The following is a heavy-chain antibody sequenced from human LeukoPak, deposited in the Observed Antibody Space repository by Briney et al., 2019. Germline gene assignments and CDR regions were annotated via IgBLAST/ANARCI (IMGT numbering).Heavy chain of an antibody. CDR1: GYTFTGYY. D-gene: IGHD3-22*01. CDR2: INPNNGDT. CDR3: ARINLKTSGYYRLDY. Sequence: GASVKVSCKAYGYTFTGYYLHWVRQAPGQGLEWMGWINPNNGDTTYTQKFQGRVTMTGDTSITTAYMELSRLMSDDTAVYYCARINLKTSGYYRLDYWGQGTLVTVSS. V-gene: IGHV1-2*02. J-gene: IGHJ4*02.